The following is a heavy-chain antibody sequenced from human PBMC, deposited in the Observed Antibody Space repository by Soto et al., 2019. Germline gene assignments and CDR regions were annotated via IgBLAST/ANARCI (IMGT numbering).Heavy chain of an antibody. CDR2: INPNTGAS. D-gene: IGHD6-19*01. CDR1: GYTFTDYY. CDR3: VRVVAGYDC. J-gene: IGHJ4*02. Sequence: QVQLVQSGAEVKKPGASVKVSCKASGYTFTDYYLHWVRQAPGQGLEWMGWINPNTGASNSAQSFQGRVTMTRDTSIDTAYMELSRLTSDDTAVYSCVRVVAGYDCWGQGTLVTVSS. V-gene: IGHV1-2*02.